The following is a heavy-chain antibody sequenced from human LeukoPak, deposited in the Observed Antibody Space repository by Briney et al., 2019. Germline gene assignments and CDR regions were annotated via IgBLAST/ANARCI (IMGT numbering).Heavy chain of an antibody. J-gene: IGHJ6*03. CDR1: GYTFTNYD. CDR3: ARTVEYCSGGSCYGYYYYYMDV. V-gene: IGHV1-18*01. Sequence: ASVKVSCKTSGYTFTNYDIYWVRQAPGQGLECMGWISGYTGDTKYAQILQGRFTVTTDTSTSTAYMELRSLTYDDTAVYYCARTVEYCSGGSCYGYYYYYMDVWGKGTTVTVSS. D-gene: IGHD2-15*01. CDR2: ISGYTGDT.